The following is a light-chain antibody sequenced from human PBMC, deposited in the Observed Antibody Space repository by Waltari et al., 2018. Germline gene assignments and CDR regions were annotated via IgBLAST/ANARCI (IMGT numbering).Light chain of an antibody. V-gene: IGKV1-6*01. CDR2: AAS. CDR1: QNIYRN. J-gene: IGKJ4*01. Sequence: IQMTQSPSALSASVGDRVTISCRASQNIYRNLAWYQQKPGKAPELLIYAASSLQSGIPSRFSGSGSGTDFTLIISSLQPEDSATYYCQHYYDNPLTFGGGTKVAIK. CDR3: QHYYDNPLT.